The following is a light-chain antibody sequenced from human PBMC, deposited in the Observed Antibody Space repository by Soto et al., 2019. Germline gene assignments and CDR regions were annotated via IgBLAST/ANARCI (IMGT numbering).Light chain of an antibody. V-gene: IGLV3-21*04. CDR2: SDS. Sequence: YELTQPPSVSVAPGKTARITCGGNNIGSKSVHWYQQKPGQAPVLVMYSDSDRPSGIPERFSGSNSGNTATLTISRVEAGDEADYYCQVWDTSDPVVFGGGTKLTVL. CDR1: NIGSKS. J-gene: IGLJ2*01. CDR3: QVWDTSDPVV.